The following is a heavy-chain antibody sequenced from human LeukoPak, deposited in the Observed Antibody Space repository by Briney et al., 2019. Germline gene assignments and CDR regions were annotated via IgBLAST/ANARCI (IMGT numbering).Heavy chain of an antibody. D-gene: IGHD1-26*01. J-gene: IGHJ5*02. CDR3: ARVLAGATPRGNWFDP. CDR1: GFTFYDYG. V-gene: IGHV3-20*04. CDR2: INWNGGST. Sequence: PGGSLRLSCAASGFTFYDYGMSWVRQAPGQGLEWVSGINWNGGSTGYADSVKGRFTISRDNAKNSLYLQMNSLSAEDTALYYCARVLAGATPRGNWFDPWGQGTLVTVSS.